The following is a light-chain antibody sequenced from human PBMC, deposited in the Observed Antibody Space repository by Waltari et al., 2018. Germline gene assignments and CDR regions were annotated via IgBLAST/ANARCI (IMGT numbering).Light chain of an antibody. J-gene: IGKJ2*03. V-gene: IGKV3-15*01. Sequence: EKVMTQSPATLSVSPGEVVTLSCRASQSVSSNVAWYQHRPGQAPRLLIYASSTRASGIPARFSGSWSGTEFALTISGLQSEDFALYYCQQYNDWYSFGQGTKLEIK. CDR2: ASS. CDR3: QQYNDWYS. CDR1: QSVSSN.